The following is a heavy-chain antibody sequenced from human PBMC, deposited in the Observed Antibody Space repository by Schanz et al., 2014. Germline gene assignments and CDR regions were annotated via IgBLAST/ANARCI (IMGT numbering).Heavy chain of an antibody. CDR3: ARGSITMVRGGDVGAFDI. CDR2: IWYDGSNK. D-gene: IGHD3-10*01. Sequence: VRLVESGGGLVKPGGSLRLSCAASGFTFSSYAMHWVRQAPGKGLEWVAIIWYDGSNKYYADSVKGRFTISRDNSKNTLFLQMSSLRAEDTAVYYCARGSITMVRGGDVGAFDIWGQGTMVTVSS. V-gene: IGHV3-33*08. CDR1: GFTFSSYA. J-gene: IGHJ3*02.